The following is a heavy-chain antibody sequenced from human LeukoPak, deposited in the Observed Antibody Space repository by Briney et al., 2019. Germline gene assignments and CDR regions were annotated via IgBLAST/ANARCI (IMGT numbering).Heavy chain of an antibody. D-gene: IGHD3-16*01. CDR2: IYYSGST. CDR3: ARLGALHDAFDV. J-gene: IGHJ3*01. Sequence: YPSETLSRTCTVSGGSVSSGSYYWSWIRQPPGKGLEWIGYIYYSGSTKYNSSLKSRVTISVDTSNNQFSLRVTSLTAADTAVYYCARLGALHDAFDVWGQGTLVTVSS. CDR1: GGSVSSGSYY. V-gene: IGHV4-61*01.